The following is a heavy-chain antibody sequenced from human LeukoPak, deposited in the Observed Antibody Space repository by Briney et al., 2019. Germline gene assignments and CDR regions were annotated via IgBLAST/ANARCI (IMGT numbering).Heavy chain of an antibody. CDR3: ARHYYGSGSYYNGSDY. Sequence: GRSLRLSCAASGFTFSSYGMHWVRQAPGKGLEWVAVIWYDGSNKYYADSVKGRFTISGDNSKNTLYLQMNSLRAEDTAVYYCARHYYGSGSYYNGSDYWGQGTLVTVSS. J-gene: IGHJ4*02. CDR2: IWYDGSNK. V-gene: IGHV3-33*01. D-gene: IGHD3-10*01. CDR1: GFTFSSYG.